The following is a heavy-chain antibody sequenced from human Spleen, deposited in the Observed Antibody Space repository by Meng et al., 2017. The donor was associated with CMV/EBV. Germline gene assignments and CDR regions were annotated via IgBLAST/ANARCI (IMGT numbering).Heavy chain of an antibody. Sequence: GESLKISCAASGFTFSAYGMHWVRQAPGKGLEWVALIRYDGSNKYYADSVKGRFTISRDNSKNTLYLQMNSLRGEDTAVYYCAREVADFWSGSYNRLYYYYYGTDVWGQGTTVTVSS. J-gene: IGHJ6*02. D-gene: IGHD3-3*01. CDR3: AREVADFWSGSYNRLYYYYYGTDV. CDR2: IRYDGSNK. CDR1: GFTFSAYG. V-gene: IGHV3-30*02.